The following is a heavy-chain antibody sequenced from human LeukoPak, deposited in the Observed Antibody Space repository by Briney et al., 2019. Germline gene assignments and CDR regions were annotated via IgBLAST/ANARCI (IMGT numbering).Heavy chain of an antibody. V-gene: IGHV1-69*05. Sequence: SVKVSCKASGGTFSSYAISWMRQAPGQGLEWMGRIIPIFGTANYAQKFQGRVTITTDESTSTAYMELSSLRSEVTAVYYCAREGGYSYGSLGYWGQGTLVTVSS. CDR3: AREGGYSYGSLGY. J-gene: IGHJ4*02. CDR1: GGTFSSYA. CDR2: IIPIFGTA. D-gene: IGHD5-18*01.